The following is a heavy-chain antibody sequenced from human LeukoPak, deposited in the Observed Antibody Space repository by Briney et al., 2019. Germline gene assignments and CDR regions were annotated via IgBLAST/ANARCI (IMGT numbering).Heavy chain of an antibody. CDR2: ISSSSTSI. D-gene: IGHD3-3*01. J-gene: IGHJ5*02. CDR3: ARRFDFWSGNDMVKWFDP. V-gene: IGHV3-21*01. Sequence: PGGSLRLSCAASGFSFSNFGMNWVRQAPGKGLEWVSSISSSSTSIFYADSVKGRFATSRDNAKNSLYLQMSSLRAEDTAVYYCARRFDFWSGNDMVKWFDPWGQGTLVTVSS. CDR1: GFSFSNFG.